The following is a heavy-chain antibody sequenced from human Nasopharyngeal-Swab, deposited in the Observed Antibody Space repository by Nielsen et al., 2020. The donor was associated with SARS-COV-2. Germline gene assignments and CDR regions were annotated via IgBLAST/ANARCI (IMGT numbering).Heavy chain of an antibody. J-gene: IGHJ6*02. Sequence: WIRQPPGKGLEWVSSISSSSSYIYYADSVKGRFTISRDNAKNSLYLQMNSLRAEDTAVYYCARDGFVYYFWSAYFMDVWGQGTTVTVSS. V-gene: IGHV3-21*01. CDR3: ARDGFVYYFWSAYFMDV. CDR2: ISSSSSYI. D-gene: IGHD3-3*01.